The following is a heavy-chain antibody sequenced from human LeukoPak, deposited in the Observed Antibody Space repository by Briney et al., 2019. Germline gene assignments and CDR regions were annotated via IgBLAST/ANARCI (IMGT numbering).Heavy chain of an antibody. CDR3: ARTISEYYYYGMDV. CDR2: IIPIFGTA. CDR1: GGTFSSYA. J-gene: IGHJ6*02. V-gene: IGHV1-69*13. Sequence: SVKVSCKASGGTFSSYAISWVRQAPGQGLEWMGGIIPIFGTANCAQKFQGRVTITADESTSTAYMELSSLRSEDTAVYYCARTISEYYYYGMDVWGQGTTVTVSS. D-gene: IGHD6-6*01.